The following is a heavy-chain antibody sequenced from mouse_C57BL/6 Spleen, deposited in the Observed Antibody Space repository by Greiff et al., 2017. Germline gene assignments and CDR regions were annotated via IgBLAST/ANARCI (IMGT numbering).Heavy chain of an antibody. CDR3: ARSGGYDAWFAY. CDR2: INPYNGDT. J-gene: IGHJ3*01. D-gene: IGHD2-2*01. V-gene: IGHV1-20*01. Sequence: EVQLQQSGPELVKPGDSVKISCKASGYSFTGYFMNWVMQSHGKSLEWIGRINPYNGDTFYNQKFKGKATLTVDKSSSTAHMELRSLTSEDSAVYYCARSGGYDAWFAYWGQGTLVTVSA. CDR1: GYSFTGYF.